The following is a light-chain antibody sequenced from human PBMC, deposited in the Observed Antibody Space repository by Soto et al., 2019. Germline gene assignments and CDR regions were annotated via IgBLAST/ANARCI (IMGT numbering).Light chain of an antibody. Sequence: EIVLTQSPGTLSLSPGERATFSCRASQSVSSSYLNWYQQKPGQAPRLLIYGATSRATGIPDRFSGSGSGAEFTLTISRLEPEDFAVYYCQVCGSSPPWTFGQGTKVEIK. J-gene: IGKJ1*01. CDR1: QSVSSSY. V-gene: IGKV3-20*01. CDR2: GAT. CDR3: QVCGSSPPWT.